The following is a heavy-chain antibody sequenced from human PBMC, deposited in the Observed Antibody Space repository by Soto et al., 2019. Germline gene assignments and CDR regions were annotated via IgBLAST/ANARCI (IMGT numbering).Heavy chain of an antibody. CDR1: GYTFTSYG. Sequence: QVPLVQSGAEVKKPGASVKVSCKASGYTFTSYGISWVRQAPGQGLEWMGWISAYNGNTNYAQKLQGRVTMTTDTSTSTAYMELRSLRSDDTAVYYCASMYDFWSGTARGESWGQGTLVTVSS. CDR2: ISAYNGNT. D-gene: IGHD3-3*01. CDR3: ASMYDFWSGTARGES. J-gene: IGHJ4*02. V-gene: IGHV1-18*01.